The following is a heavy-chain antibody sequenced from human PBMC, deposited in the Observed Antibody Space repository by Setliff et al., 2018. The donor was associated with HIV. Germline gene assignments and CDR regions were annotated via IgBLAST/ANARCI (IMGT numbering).Heavy chain of an antibody. D-gene: IGHD5-12*01. Sequence: SVKVSCKASGGAFSSYAISWVRQAPGQGLEWMGGIIPISGTVNYAQKFWGRVTITTHESTSTAYMELSSLRSEDTAVYYCARCGRDGYNLNYWGQGTLVTVSS. CDR1: GGAFSSYA. CDR2: IIPISGTV. V-gene: IGHV1-69*05. CDR3: ARCGRDGYNLNY. J-gene: IGHJ4*02.